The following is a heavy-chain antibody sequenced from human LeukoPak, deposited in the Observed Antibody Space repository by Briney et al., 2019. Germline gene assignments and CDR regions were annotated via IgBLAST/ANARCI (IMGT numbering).Heavy chain of an antibody. V-gene: IGHV3-21*04. CDR2: ISGSSSYI. CDR1: GFTFSSYS. J-gene: IGHJ4*02. Sequence: GGSLRLSCAASGFTFSSYSMNWVRQAPGKGLEWVSSISGSSSYINYADSVKGRFTISRDNAQNSLFLQLNSLRAEDTAVYYCAKDRYGPPNWGQGTLVTVSS. CDR3: AKDRYGPPN. D-gene: IGHD4-17*01.